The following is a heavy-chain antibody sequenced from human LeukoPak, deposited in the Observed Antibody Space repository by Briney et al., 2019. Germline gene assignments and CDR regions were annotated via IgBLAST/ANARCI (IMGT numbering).Heavy chain of an antibody. D-gene: IGHD1-14*01. CDR3: AAGEPYVY. J-gene: IGHJ4*02. V-gene: IGHV3-33*01. CDR2: IWYDGSNK. Sequence: GGSLRLSCAASGFTFTTYGMHWVRQAPGKGLEWVAIIWYDGSNKYYADSVKGRFTISRDNSKNTLYLQMSSLRAEDTAVYYCAAGEPYVYWGQGALVTACS. CDR1: GFTFTTYG.